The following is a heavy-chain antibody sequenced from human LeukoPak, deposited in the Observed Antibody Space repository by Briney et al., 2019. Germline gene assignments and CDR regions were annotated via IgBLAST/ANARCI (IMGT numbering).Heavy chain of an antibody. D-gene: IGHD3-10*01. CDR3: ARNSAYYGGGWFDP. CDR1: GGSISSYY. CDR2: IYYSGST. Sequence: PSETLSLTCTVSGGSISSYYWSWIRQPPGKGLEWIGYIYYSGSTNYNPSLKSRVTISVDTSKNQFSLKLSSVTAADTAVYYCARNSAYYGGGWFDPWAREPWSPSPQ. V-gene: IGHV4-59*08. J-gene: IGHJ5*02.